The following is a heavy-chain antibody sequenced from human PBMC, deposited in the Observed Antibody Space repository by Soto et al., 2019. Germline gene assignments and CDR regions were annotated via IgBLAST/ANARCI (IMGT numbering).Heavy chain of an antibody. CDR1: GYTFTSYD. Sequence: QVQLVQSGAEVKKPGASVKVSCKASGYTFTSYDINWVRQATGQGLEWMGWMNPNSGNTGYAQKFQGIVTMTRNTSISTAYMELSSLRSEYSAVYYCAILRIAVAGTHYGMDVWGQGTTVTVSS. CDR2: MNPNSGNT. D-gene: IGHD6-19*01. V-gene: IGHV1-8*01. CDR3: AILRIAVAGTHYGMDV. J-gene: IGHJ6*02.